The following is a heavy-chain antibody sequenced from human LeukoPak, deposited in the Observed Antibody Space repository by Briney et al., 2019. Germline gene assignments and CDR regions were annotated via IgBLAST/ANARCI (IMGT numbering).Heavy chain of an antibody. CDR2: IKQDGSEK. D-gene: IGHD3-10*01. J-gene: IGHJ4*02. CDR1: GFTFSNYW. CDR3: ARVSGVRPRGFDY. Sequence: GGSLRLSCAASGFTFSNYWMSWVRQAPGKGLEWVAHIKQDGSEKYYVDSVKGRFTISRDNAKNSLYLQMNSLRAEDTAVYYCARVSGVRPRGFDYWGQGTLVTVSS. V-gene: IGHV3-7*01.